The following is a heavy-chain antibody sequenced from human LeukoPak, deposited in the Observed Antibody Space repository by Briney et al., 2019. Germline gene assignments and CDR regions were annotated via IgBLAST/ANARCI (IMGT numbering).Heavy chain of an antibody. CDR3: ARGEVHYYGSGSDY. D-gene: IGHD3-10*01. CDR1: GFTFSSYS. CDR2: ISSSSSYI. Sequence: PGGSLRLSCAASGFTFSSYSMNWVRQAPGKGLEWVSSISSSSSYIYYADSVNGRFTISRHNAKNSLYLQMNSLRAEDTAVYYCARGEVHYYGSGSDYWGQGTLVTVSS. J-gene: IGHJ4*02. V-gene: IGHV3-21*01.